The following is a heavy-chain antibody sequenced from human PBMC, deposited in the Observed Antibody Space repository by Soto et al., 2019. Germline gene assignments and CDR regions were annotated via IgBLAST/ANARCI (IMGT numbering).Heavy chain of an antibody. CDR1: GFTFRSYS. CDR2: ISSSRTYI. J-gene: IGHJ3*01. CDR3: ARDREGVGAGLF. D-gene: IGHD1-26*01. Sequence: VQLVESGGGLVKPGESLRLSCAASGFTFRSYSLNWVRQAPGKGLEWVSSISSSRTYIYYADSVRGRFTISRDNAKNSLYLQMNSLRAEDTAVYYCARDREGVGAGLFWGQGTMVTVSS. V-gene: IGHV3-21*01.